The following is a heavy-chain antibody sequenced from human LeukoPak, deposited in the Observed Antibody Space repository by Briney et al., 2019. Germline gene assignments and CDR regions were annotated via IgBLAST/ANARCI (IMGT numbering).Heavy chain of an antibody. D-gene: IGHD3-22*01. Sequence: PRGSLRLSCAAPGFTFSSDALHWGRQGPPQGLGWGAVISLDGSSKDYADSVKGRFTISRDNSKNTLYLEMNSLRAEDTAVYYCARDPLGSSGYYYGGSFDYWGQGTLVTVSS. V-gene: IGHV3-30-3*01. CDR2: ISLDGSSK. J-gene: IGHJ4*02. CDR3: ARDPLGSSGYYYGGSFDY. CDR1: GFTFSSDA.